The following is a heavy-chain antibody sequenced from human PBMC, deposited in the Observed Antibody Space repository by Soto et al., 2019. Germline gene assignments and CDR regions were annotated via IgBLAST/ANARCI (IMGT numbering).Heavy chain of an antibody. CDR1: GFTFNHYG. J-gene: IGHJ6*02. CDR2: IWYDGSNE. CDR3: ARDDYSYYYGMDV. V-gene: IGHV3-33*01. Sequence: QVQLVESGGGVVQPGRSLRVSCAASGFTFNHYGIHWVRQAPGKGLEWVAIIWYDGSNEYYADSVKGRFTISRDNSKKTVYLQMNSLRAEDTAVYFCARDDYSYYYGMDVWGQGTTVTVSS.